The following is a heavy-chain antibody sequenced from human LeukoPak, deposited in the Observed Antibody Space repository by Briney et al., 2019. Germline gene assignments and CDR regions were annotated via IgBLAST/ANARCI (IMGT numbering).Heavy chain of an antibody. Sequence: PSETLSLTCTVSGGSISSSSYYWGWIRQPPGTGLEWIGSIYYSGSTYYNVSLESRVTISVDTSKNQFSLKLSSVTAADTAVYYCARRRGYSYGYSGDMDVWGQGTTVTVSS. D-gene: IGHD5-18*01. V-gene: IGHV4-39*01. CDR2: IYYSGST. CDR1: GGSISSSSYY. CDR3: ARRRGYSYGYSGDMDV. J-gene: IGHJ6*02.